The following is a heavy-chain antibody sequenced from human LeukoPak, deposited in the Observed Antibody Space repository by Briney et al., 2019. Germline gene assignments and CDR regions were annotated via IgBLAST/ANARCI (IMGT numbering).Heavy chain of an antibody. CDR3: ARRHSSGWYLSY. Sequence: SETLSLTCTASGGSISSYYWSWIRQPPGKGLEWIGYIYYSGSTNYNPSLESRVTISVDTSKNQFSLKLSSVTAADTAVYYCARRHSSGWYLSYWGQGTLVTVSS. J-gene: IGHJ4*02. CDR2: IYYSGST. V-gene: IGHV4-59*08. CDR1: GGSISSYY. D-gene: IGHD6-19*01.